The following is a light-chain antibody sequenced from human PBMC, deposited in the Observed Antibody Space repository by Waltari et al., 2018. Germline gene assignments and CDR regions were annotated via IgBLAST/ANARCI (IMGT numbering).Light chain of an antibody. CDR1: QSISSW. CDR2: KAS. CDR3: QQYNSYST. V-gene: IGKV1-5*03. J-gene: IGKJ2*01. Sequence: DIQMTQSPSTLSASVGDRVTITCRASQSISSWLAWYQQKPGKAPKLLIYKASSLESGVPSSFSGSGSGTEFTLTISSLQPDDFATYYCQQYNSYSTFGQGTKLEIK.